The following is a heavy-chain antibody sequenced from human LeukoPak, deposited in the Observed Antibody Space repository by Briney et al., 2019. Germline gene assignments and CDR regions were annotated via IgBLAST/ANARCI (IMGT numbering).Heavy chain of an antibody. J-gene: IGHJ3*02. CDR3: ARRVSDFWSGYYGAFDI. V-gene: IGHV4-39*07. D-gene: IGHD3-3*01. Sequence: SETLSLTCTVSGGSVSSSSYYWGWIRQPPGKGLEWIGSIYYSGSTYYNPSLKSRVTISVDTSKNQFSLKLSSVTAADTAVYYCARRVSDFWSGYYGAFDIWGQGTMVTVSS. CDR2: IYYSGST. CDR1: GGSVSSSSYY.